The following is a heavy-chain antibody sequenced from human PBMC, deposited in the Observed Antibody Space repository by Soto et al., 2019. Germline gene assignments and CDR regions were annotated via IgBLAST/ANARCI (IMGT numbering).Heavy chain of an antibody. Sequence: QVQLQESGPGLVKPSQTLSLTCTVSGGSISSGGYYWSWIRQHPGKGLEWIGYIYYSGSTYYNPSHKSRVTISLDTSKNQFSLKLSSVTAADTAVYYCARAELGEYWYFDLWGRGTLVTVSS. J-gene: IGHJ2*01. D-gene: IGHD7-27*01. V-gene: IGHV4-31*03. CDR1: GGSISSGGYY. CDR2: IYYSGST. CDR3: ARAELGEYWYFDL.